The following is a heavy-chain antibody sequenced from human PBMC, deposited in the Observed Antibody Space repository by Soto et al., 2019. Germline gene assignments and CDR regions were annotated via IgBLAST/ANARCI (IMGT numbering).Heavy chain of an antibody. J-gene: IGHJ4*02. V-gene: IGHV4-30-4*01. CDR1: GGSISSGDYY. CDR3: ARGTPVTTYFDF. CDR2: IFYTGGT. D-gene: IGHD4-17*01. Sequence: QVQLQESGPGLVRPSQTLSLTCTVSGGSISSGDYYWSWIRQPPGKGPEWFGYIFYTGGTYYNPSLKSRLTMSVDTSKNQFSLKLSSVTAADTAVYYCARGTPVTTYFDFWGQGTLVTVSS.